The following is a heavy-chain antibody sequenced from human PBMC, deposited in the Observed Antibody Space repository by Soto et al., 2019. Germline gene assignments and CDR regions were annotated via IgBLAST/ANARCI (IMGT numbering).Heavy chain of an antibody. J-gene: IGHJ4*02. CDR3: ARNLIMITFGGVIAPSHFDY. D-gene: IGHD3-16*02. Sequence: PGGSLRLSCAASGFTFSSYWMSWVRQAPGKGLEWVANIKQDGSEKYYGDSVKGRFTISRDNAKNSLYLQMNSLRAEDTAVYYCARNLIMITFGGVIAPSHFDYWGQGTLVTVSS. V-gene: IGHV3-7*01. CDR2: IKQDGSEK. CDR1: GFTFSSYW.